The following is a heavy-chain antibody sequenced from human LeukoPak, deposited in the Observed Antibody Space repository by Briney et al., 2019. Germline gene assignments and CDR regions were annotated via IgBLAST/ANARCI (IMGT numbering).Heavy chain of an antibody. CDR2: IYYSGST. CDR3: ARHGQTYYDILTGYYNGNWFDP. J-gene: IGHJ5*02. V-gene: IGHV4-59*08. D-gene: IGHD3-9*01. CDR1: GGSISSYY. Sequence: SETLSLTCTVSGGSISSYYWSWIRQPPGKGLEWIGYIYYSGSTNYNPSLKSRVTISVDTSKNQFSLKLSSVTAADTAAYYCARHGQTYYDILTGYYNGNWFDPWGQGTLVTVSS.